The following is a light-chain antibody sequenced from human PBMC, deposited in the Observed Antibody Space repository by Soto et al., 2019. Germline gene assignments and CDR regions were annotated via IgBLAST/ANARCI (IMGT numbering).Light chain of an antibody. CDR2: DVT. Sequence: QSALTQPASVSGSPGQSITISCTGTSSDVGDNNYVSWYQQHPGKAPKLMIYDVTHRPSGISNRFSGSKSGNTASLTISVLQAEDEADYYCSSYTSSSTIYVFGTGTKVTVL. J-gene: IGLJ1*01. V-gene: IGLV2-14*01. CDR1: SSDVGDNNY. CDR3: SSYTSSSTIYV.